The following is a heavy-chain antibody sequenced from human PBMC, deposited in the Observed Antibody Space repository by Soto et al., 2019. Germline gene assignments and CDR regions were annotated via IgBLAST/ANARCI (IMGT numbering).Heavy chain of an antibody. CDR3: ARARLAWAGVSITMVRGVMHYYYGMDV. D-gene: IGHD3-10*01. J-gene: IGHJ6*02. V-gene: IGHV4-34*01. Sequence: SETLSLTCAVYGGSFSGYYWSWIRQPPGKGLEWIGEINHSGSTSYNPSLKSRGTISVDTSKNQFSLKLSSVTAADTAVYYCARARLAWAGVSITMVRGVMHYYYGMDVWGQGTTGTVSS. CDR2: INHSGST. CDR1: GGSFSGYY.